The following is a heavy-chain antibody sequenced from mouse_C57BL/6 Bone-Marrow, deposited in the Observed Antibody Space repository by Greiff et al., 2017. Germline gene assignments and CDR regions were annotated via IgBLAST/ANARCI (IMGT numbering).Heavy chain of an antibody. CDR2: ILPGSGST. V-gene: IGHV1-9*01. CDR1: GYTFTGYW. CDR3: ARGGGWLRRRGDYYAMDY. D-gene: IGHD2-2*01. Sequence: VQLQQSGAELMKPGASVKLSCKATGYTFTGYWIEWVKQRPGHGLEWIGEILPGSGSTNYNEKFKGKATFTADTSSNTAYMQLSSLTTEDSAIYDCARGGGWLRRRGDYYAMDYWGQGTSVTVSS. J-gene: IGHJ4*01.